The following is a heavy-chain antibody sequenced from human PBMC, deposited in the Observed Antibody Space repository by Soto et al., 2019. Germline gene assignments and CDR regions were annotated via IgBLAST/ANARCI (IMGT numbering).Heavy chain of an antibody. V-gene: IGHV1-18*01. CDR1: GYTFTSYG. Sequence: QVQLVQSGAEVKKPGASVKVSCKASGYTFTSYGISWVRQAPGQGLEWMGWISAYNGNTNYAQKLQGRVTMTTDTSTSSAYMELRSLRSDDTAVDYCAGCYSSSYYYYGMDVWGQGTTVTVSS. CDR3: AGCYSSSYYYYGMDV. J-gene: IGHJ6*02. D-gene: IGHD2-15*01. CDR2: ISAYNGNT.